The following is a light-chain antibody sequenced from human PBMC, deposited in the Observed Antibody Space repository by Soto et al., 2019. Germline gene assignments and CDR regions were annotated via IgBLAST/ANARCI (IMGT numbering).Light chain of an antibody. Sequence: EIVLTQSPGTLSLSPGERATLSCRASQSVSSSYLAWYQQKPGQAPRLLMYGAFSRATGIPDRFSGSGSGTDFTLTISRLEPEEFAVYYCQHYGSSLTFRGGTKVEIK. V-gene: IGKV3-20*01. CDR1: QSVSSSY. CDR3: QHYGSSLT. J-gene: IGKJ4*01. CDR2: GAF.